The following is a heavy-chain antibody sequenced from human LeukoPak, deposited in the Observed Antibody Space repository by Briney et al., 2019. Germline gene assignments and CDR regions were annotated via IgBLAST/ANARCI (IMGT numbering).Heavy chain of an antibody. J-gene: IGHJ4*02. CDR1: GGSITGYY. CDR3: ARARRDAAAYYFDY. CDR2: IYYSGST. D-gene: IGHD2-15*01. Sequence: SETLSLTCTVSGGSITGYYWTWIRQPPGKGLEWIGYIYYSGSTNYNPSLKSRVTISVDTSKNQFPLKLSSVTAADTAVYYCARARRDAAAYYFDYWGQGTLVTVSS. V-gene: IGHV4-59*01.